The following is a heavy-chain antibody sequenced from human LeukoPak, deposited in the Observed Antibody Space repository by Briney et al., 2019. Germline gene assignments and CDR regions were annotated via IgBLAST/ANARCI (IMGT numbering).Heavy chain of an antibody. Sequence: GGSLRLSCAASGFTFSTYNMNWVRQAPGKGLEWVSSITSTSSYMYYADSVKGRFTISRDNAQNSLYLHMSSLRAEDTAVYYCARGLGLENGWFDPWGQGTLVTVSS. CDR1: GFTFSTYN. V-gene: IGHV3-21*01. CDR2: ITSTSSYM. D-gene: IGHD1-1*01. J-gene: IGHJ5*02. CDR3: ARGLGLENGWFDP.